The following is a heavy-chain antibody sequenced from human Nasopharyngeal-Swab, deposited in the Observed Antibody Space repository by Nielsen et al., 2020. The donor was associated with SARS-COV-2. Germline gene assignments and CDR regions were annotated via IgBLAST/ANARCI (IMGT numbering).Heavy chain of an antibody. CDR3: AKDQLYCSGGSCAFDP. CDR2: ISSSSSTI. CDR1: GFTLSSYS. J-gene: IGHJ5*02. V-gene: IGHV3-48*01. D-gene: IGHD2-15*01. Sequence: GESLKISCAASGFTLSSYSMNWVRQAPGKGLEWVSYISSSSSTIYYADSVKGRFTISRDNAKNSLYLQMNSLRAEDTAVYYCAKDQLYCSGGSCAFDPWGQGTLVTVSS.